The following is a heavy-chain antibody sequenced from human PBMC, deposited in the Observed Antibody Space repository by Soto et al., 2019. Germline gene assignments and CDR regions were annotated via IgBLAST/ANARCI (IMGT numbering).Heavy chain of an antibody. V-gene: IGHV1-18*01. CDR1: GYTFTRSG. D-gene: IGHD2-15*01. CDR3: XXXXXXPXYYYGMDV. J-gene: IGHJ6*02. CDR2: ISSYNGDT. Sequence: QVQLVQSGAEVKKPGASVKVSCKASGYTFTRSGISWVRQAPGQGPEWMGWISSYNGDTNYAQTFQGRVTMTTDTXXXXXXXXLXXXXXXXXXXXYCXXXXXXPXYYYGMDVWGQGTPVTVSS.